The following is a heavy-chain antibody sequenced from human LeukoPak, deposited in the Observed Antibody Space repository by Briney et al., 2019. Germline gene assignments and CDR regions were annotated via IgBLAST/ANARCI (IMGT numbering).Heavy chain of an antibody. V-gene: IGHV3-11*04. CDR1: GLTFSDYY. D-gene: IGHD3-10*01. CDR2: ISSSGSTI. Sequence: GGSLRLSCAASGLTFSDYYMSWIRPAPRQGLEWVSYISSSGSTIYYADSVKGRFTISRDNAKNSLYLQMNSLRAEDTAVYYCARDHLRGTIDYWGQGTLVTVSS. CDR3: ARDHLRGTIDY. J-gene: IGHJ4*02.